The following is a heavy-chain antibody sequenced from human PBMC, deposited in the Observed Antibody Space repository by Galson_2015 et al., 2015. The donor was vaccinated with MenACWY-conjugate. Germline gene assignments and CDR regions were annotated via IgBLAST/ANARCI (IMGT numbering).Heavy chain of an antibody. CDR1: GYYFTSYW. Sequence: SGAEVKQPGKSLQISCTGSGYYFTSYWIAWVRQIPGKGLEWMGLISPGDSNTRYSPSFQGQVTISADKSISTAYLQWSSLKASDTAMYYCARHPPGGRGMDVWGQGTTVTVSS. V-gene: IGHV5-51*01. CDR3: ARHPPGGRGMDV. J-gene: IGHJ6*02. D-gene: IGHD1-26*01. CDR2: ISPGDSNT.